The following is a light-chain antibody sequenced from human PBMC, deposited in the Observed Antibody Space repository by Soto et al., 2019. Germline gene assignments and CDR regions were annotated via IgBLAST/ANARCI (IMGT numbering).Light chain of an antibody. CDR1: QSVSTNY. V-gene: IGKV3-20*01. J-gene: IGKJ1*01. Sequence: EIVLTQSPGTLSLSPGERATLSCRASQSVSTNYLAWYQQQPGQAPRLLIYGASSRSTGTPDTFSGSGSGTDFPLTISRLEPEDFAVYYCQQYGSSPWTFGQGTKVEIK. CDR3: QQYGSSPWT. CDR2: GAS.